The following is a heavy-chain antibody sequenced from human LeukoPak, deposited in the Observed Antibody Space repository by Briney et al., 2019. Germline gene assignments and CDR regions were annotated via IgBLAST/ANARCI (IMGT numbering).Heavy chain of an antibody. J-gene: IGHJ5*02. CDR2: ISSDESST. V-gene: IGHV3-74*01. D-gene: IGHD6-19*01. Sequence: GGSLRLSCAASGFTFNSYWMHWVRQAPGRGLVWVSRISSDESSTSYADSVKGRFTISRDNTKNTLYLQMNSLRVEDTAVYYCARADAVAGTNWIAPWGQGTLVTVSS. CDR1: GFTFNSYW. CDR3: ARADAVAGTNWIAP.